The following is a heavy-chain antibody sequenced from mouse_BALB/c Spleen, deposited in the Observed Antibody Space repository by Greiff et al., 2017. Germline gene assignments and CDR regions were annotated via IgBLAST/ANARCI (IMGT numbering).Heavy chain of an antibody. J-gene: IGHJ4*01. CDR3: ARSYYGYSAMDY. CDR1: GYTFSSYW. Sequence: VQLQQSGAELMKPGASVKISCKATGYTFSSYWIEWVKQRPGHGLEWIGEILPGSGNTNYSEKFKGKATFTADTSSNTAYMQLSSLTSEDSAVYYCARSYYGYSAMDYWGQGTSVTVSS. CDR2: ILPGSGNT. D-gene: IGHD1-2*01. V-gene: IGHV1-9*01.